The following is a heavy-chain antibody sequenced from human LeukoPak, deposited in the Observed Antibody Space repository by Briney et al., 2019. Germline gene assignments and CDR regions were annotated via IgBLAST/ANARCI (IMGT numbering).Heavy chain of an antibody. D-gene: IGHD6-13*01. CDR3: AENIAAAGTEYLYFQH. J-gene: IGHJ1*01. CDR1: GFTFSSYA. CDR2: ISGSGGST. V-gene: IGHV3-23*01. Sequence: GGSLRLSCAASGFTFSSYAMSWVRQAPGKELEWVSVISGSGGSTYYADSVKGRFTISRDNSKNTLYLQMNSLRAEDTAVYYGAENIAAAGTEYLYFQHWGQGTLVTVSS.